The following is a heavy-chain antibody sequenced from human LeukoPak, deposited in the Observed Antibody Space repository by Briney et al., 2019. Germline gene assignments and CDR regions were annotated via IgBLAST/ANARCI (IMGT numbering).Heavy chain of an antibody. CDR3: ASLRERSYYARGFDY. CDR2: INHSGST. V-gene: IGHV4-39*01. Sequence: KASETLSLTCTVSGGSISSTNYYWGWIRQPPGKGLECIGEINHSGSTNYNPSLKNRVTIAVDTPKNQFSLKLSSVTAADTAVYHCASLRERSYYARGFDYWGRGTLVTVSS. D-gene: IGHD1-26*01. J-gene: IGHJ4*02. CDR1: GGSISSTNYY.